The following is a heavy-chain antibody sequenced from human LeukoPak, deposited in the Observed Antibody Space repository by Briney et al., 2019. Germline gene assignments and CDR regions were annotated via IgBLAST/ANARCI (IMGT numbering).Heavy chain of an antibody. V-gene: IGHV7-4-1*02. CDR3: ARDLLYGDSQSYYFDY. CDR1: GYTFTIYA. D-gene: IGHD4-17*01. Sequence: ASVKVSFKASGYTFTIYAMNWVRQAPGQGLEWMGWINTNTGNPTYAQGFTGRFVFSLDTSVSTAYLQTSSLKAEDTAVYYCARDLLYGDSQSYYFDYWGQGTLVTVSS. J-gene: IGHJ4*02. CDR2: INTNTGNP.